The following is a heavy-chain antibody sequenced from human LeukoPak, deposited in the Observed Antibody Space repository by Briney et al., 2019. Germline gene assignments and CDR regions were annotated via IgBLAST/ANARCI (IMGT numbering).Heavy chain of an antibody. CDR3: ARDSEYDFWSGYYPTENYYYMDV. CDR1: GASITTYY. V-gene: IGHV4-59*01. CDR2: IHSSGSA. Sequence: PSETLSLTCTVSGASITTYYWSWIRQPPGKGLEWIGQIHSSGSANYNPSLKSRVAMSLDASKNQFSLKVSSVTAADTAVYYCARDSEYDFWSGYYPTENYYYMDVWGKGTTVTVSS. J-gene: IGHJ6*03. D-gene: IGHD3-3*01.